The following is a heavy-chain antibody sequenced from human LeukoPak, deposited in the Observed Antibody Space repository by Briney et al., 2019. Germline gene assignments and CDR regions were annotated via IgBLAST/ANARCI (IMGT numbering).Heavy chain of an antibody. CDR2: TYYSGST. CDR3: ARVRCSGGSCYSVDAFDI. D-gene: IGHD2-15*01. Sequence: SETLSLTCTVSGGSISSYYWSWIRQPPGKGLEWIGYTYYSGSTNYNPSLKSRVTISVDTSKNQFSLKLSSVTAADTAVYYCARVRCSGGSCYSVDAFDIWGQGTMVTVSS. J-gene: IGHJ3*02. V-gene: IGHV4-59*01. CDR1: GGSISSYY.